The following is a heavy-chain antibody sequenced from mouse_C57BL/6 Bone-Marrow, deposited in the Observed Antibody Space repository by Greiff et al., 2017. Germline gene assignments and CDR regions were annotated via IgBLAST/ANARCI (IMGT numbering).Heavy chain of an antibody. J-gene: IGHJ2*01. V-gene: IGHV1-54*01. Sequence: QVQLQQSGAELVRPGTSVKVSCTASGYAFTNYLIEWVKQRPGQGLEWIGVINPGSGGTNYNEKFKGKATLTADTSSSTAYMQLSSLTSEDSAVYFCAKNYGSSYYFDYWGEGTTLTVSS. CDR3: AKNYGSSYYFDY. CDR2: INPGSGGT. D-gene: IGHD1-1*01. CDR1: GYAFTNYL.